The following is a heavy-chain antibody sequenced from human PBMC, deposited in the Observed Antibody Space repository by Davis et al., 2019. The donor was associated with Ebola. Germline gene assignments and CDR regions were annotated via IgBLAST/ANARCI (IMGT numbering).Heavy chain of an antibody. CDR2: IIPVVDTK. Sequence: AASVKVSCKTSGGTFTNYAVNWVRQAPGQGLEWMGRIIPVVDTKDYAQKFQGRVTLTADKATNTAYMELSGLRFDDTAVYYCARDEILYSTRVSGPLDSWGQGTLVTVSS. V-gene: IGHV1-69*04. CDR3: ARDEILYSTRVSGPLDS. D-gene: IGHD2-15*01. J-gene: IGHJ5*02. CDR1: GGTFTNYA.